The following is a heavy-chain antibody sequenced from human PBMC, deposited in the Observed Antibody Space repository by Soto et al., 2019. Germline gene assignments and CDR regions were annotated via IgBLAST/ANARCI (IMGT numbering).Heavy chain of an antibody. CDR2: IYPGDSDS. J-gene: IGHJ6*02. CDR1: GYRFSDYS. CDR3: ARTRSFTLGFYYYGMDV. V-gene: IGHV5-51*01. D-gene: IGHD6-6*01. Sequence: GESLQICCKGYGYRFSDYSSGWVRQMTGTGLEWMGIIYPGDSDSRYSPSFQGQVTISADKSLRTAYLQWTSLKASDTDLYYCARTRSFTLGFYYYGMDVWGQGTTVTVSS.